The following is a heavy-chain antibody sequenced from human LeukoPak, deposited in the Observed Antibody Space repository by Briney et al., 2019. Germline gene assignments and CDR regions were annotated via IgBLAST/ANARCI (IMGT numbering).Heavy chain of an antibody. Sequence: SETLSLTCTVSGGSISTDSYFWSWIRQPAGKGLEWIGRISTSGTTNYNPSLKSRVTMSVDTSKSQFSLQLTSVTAADTAVYYCARYRLGWFDPWGQGTLVTVSS. J-gene: IGHJ5*02. CDR3: ARYRLGWFDP. D-gene: IGHD3-16*01. V-gene: IGHV4-61*02. CDR1: GGSISTDSYF. CDR2: ISTSGTT.